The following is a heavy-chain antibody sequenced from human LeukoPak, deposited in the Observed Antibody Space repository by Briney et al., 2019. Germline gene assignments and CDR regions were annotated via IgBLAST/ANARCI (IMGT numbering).Heavy chain of an antibody. CDR1: GFTFNTYP. Sequence: GRSLRLSCAASGFTFNTYPIHWVRQAPGKGLEWVTVISSDSKNEYYADSVKGRFTISRDNSRNTLYLQMNSLRPEDTAVCYCARGGSGWYFDNWGQGTLVTVSS. CDR3: ARGGSGWYFDN. J-gene: IGHJ4*02. CDR2: ISSDSKNE. V-gene: IGHV3-30*04. D-gene: IGHD6-19*01.